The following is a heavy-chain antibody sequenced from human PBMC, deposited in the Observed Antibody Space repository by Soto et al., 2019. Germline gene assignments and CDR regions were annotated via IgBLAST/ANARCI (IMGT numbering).Heavy chain of an antibody. Sequence: SVKVSCKASGGTFSSYAISWVRQAPGQGLEWMGGIIPIFGTANYAQKFQGRVTITADESTSTAYMELSSLRSEDTAVYYCARDDIVVVPTIQGGYYYYGMDVWGQGTTVTVSS. D-gene: IGHD2-2*01. CDR1: GGTFSSYA. V-gene: IGHV1-69*13. CDR3: ARDDIVVVPTIQGGYYYYGMDV. J-gene: IGHJ6*02. CDR2: IIPIFGTA.